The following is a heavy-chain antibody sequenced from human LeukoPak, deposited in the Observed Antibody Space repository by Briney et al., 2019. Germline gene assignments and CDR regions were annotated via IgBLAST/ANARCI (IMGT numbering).Heavy chain of an antibody. CDR2: INSDGSST. CDR1: GFTFSSYW. D-gene: IGHD6-19*01. Sequence: GGSLRLSCAASGFTFSSYWMHWVRQAPGKGLVWVSRINSDGSSTNYADSVKGRFTISRDNAKNTLYLQVNSLRAEDTDGYYWSRAQWLYSFDYCRQGTLVIVS. V-gene: IGHV3-74*01. CDR3: SRAQWLYSFDY. J-gene: IGHJ4*02.